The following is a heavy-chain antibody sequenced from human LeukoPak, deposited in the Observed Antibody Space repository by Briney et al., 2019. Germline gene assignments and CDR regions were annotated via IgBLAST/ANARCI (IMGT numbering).Heavy chain of an antibody. Sequence: GGSLRLSCAASGFTFSNYNMNWVRQAPGKGREWVSSISSSSSYIYYADSVKGRFTISRDNAKNSLYLQMNSLRAEDTAVYYCARDGVGYSGYETIPNYWYFDLWGRGTLVTVSS. CDR3: ARDGVGYSGYETIPNYWYFDL. CDR1: GFTFSNYN. D-gene: IGHD5-12*01. CDR2: ISSSSSYI. J-gene: IGHJ2*01. V-gene: IGHV3-21*01.